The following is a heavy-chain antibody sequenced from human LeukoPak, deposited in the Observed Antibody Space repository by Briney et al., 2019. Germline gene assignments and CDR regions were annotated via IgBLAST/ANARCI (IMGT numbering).Heavy chain of an antibody. J-gene: IGHJ5*02. CDR2: FDPEDGET. D-gene: IGHD6-13*01. V-gene: IGHV1-24*01. Sequence: ASVRVSCKVSGYTLTELSMHWVRQAPGKGLEWMGGFDPEDGETIYAQKFQGRVTMTEDTSTDTAYMELSSLRSEDTAVYYCATAPSVSSSWLPWGQGTLVTVSS. CDR1: GYTLTELS. CDR3: ATAPSVSSSWLP.